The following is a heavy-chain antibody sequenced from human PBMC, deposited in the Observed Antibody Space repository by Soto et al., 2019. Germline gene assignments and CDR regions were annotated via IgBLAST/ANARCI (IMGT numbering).Heavy chain of an antibody. CDR3: ASYSSSWNPDYYYYYGMDV. J-gene: IGHJ6*02. Sequence: PSETLSLTCTVSGGSISSSSYYWGWIRQPPGKGLEWIGSIYYSGSTYYNPSLKSRVTISVDTSKNQFSLKLSSVTAADTAVYYCASYSSSWNPDYYYYYGMDVWGQGTTVTVSS. CDR2: IYYSGST. D-gene: IGHD6-13*01. V-gene: IGHV4-39*01. CDR1: GGSISSSSYY.